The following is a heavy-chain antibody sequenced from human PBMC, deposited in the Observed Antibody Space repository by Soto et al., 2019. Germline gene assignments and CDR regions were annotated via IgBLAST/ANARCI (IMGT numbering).Heavy chain of an antibody. V-gene: IGHV5-51*01. CDR1: GYTFTNYW. Sequence: GESLKISCKAIGYTFTNYWIGWVRQTPGKGLEWMGIIFPGDSDTRYNPSFEGQVTVSADESISTAYLQWNTLKASDTAMYYCVRRNFGALTHFDFWGQGTLVTVSS. CDR3: VRRNFGALTHFDF. J-gene: IGHJ4*02. D-gene: IGHD3-3*02. CDR2: IFPGDSDT.